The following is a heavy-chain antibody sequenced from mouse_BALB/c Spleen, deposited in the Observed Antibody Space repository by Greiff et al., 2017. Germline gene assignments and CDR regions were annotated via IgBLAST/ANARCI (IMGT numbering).Heavy chain of an antibody. Sequence: VQLQQSGPELVKPGASVKISCKASGYAFSSSWMNWVKQRPGQGLEWIGRIYPGDGDTNYNGKFKGKATLTADKSSSTAYMQLSSLTSVDSAVYFCARGSYYRYDAWFAYWGQGTLVTVSA. CDR3: ARGSYYRYDAWFAY. D-gene: IGHD2-14*01. CDR1: GYAFSSSW. CDR2: IYPGDGDT. J-gene: IGHJ3*01. V-gene: IGHV1-82*01.